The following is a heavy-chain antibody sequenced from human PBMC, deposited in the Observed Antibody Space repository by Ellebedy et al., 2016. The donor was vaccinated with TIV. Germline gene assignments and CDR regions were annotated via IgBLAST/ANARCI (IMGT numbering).Heavy chain of an antibody. J-gene: IGHJ6*02. Sequence: SGPTLVXPTPTLTLTCTFSGFSLSTSGVGVGWIRQPPGKALEWLALIYWNDDKRYSPSLKSRLTITKDTSKNQVVLTMTNMDPVDTATYYCAHKLLYNPYDFWSYYGMDVWGQGTTVTVSS. CDR3: AHKLLYNPYDFWSYYGMDV. CDR1: GFSLSTSGVG. D-gene: IGHD3-3*01. CDR2: IYWNDDK. V-gene: IGHV2-5*01.